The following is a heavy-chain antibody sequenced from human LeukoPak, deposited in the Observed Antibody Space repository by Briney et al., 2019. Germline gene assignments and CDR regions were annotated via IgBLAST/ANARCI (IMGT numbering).Heavy chain of an antibody. CDR2: ISGDTTYI. J-gene: IGHJ4*02. CDR1: GFTFSSFT. D-gene: IGHD3-9*01. CDR3: ARDFGDYDILTGYPPGGFDY. Sequence: GGSLRLSCAASGFTFSSFTMHWVRQIPGERPEWVSSISGDTTYIYYADSTKGRFTISRDNTNTSLFLQMNSLRAEDTAVYYCARDFGDYDILTGYPPGGFDYWGQGTLVTVSS. V-gene: IGHV3-21*01.